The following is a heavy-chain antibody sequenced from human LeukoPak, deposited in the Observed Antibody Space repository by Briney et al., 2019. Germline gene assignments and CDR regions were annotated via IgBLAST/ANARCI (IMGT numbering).Heavy chain of an antibody. CDR3: AKVSGRIQIWPQPFGDGMDV. CDR1: RFSFNSYV. CDR2: ISATGDNT. J-gene: IGHJ6*02. Sequence: GVSLRLSCAASRFSFNSYVMSWVRQAPGKGLECVSGISATGDNTYYADCVKGRFTISRDNSKNTLYLQMNSLRVEDTAVYYCAKVSGRIQIWPQPFGDGMDVWGQGTTVTVSS. D-gene: IGHD5-18*01. V-gene: IGHV3-23*01.